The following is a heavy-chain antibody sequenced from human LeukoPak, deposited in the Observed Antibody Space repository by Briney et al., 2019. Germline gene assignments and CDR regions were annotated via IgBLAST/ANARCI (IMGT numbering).Heavy chain of an antibody. CDR1: GFTFSSSW. D-gene: IGHD6-19*01. V-gene: IGHV3-7*02. CDR2: IKQDGTQK. Sequence: GESLKISCAASGFTFSSSWMSWVRQAPGRGLEWVADIKQDGTQKYYVDSVEGRITISRDNVKNSLYLQMNSLRDEDTAVYYCASIGWYSNEFDYWGQGTLVTVSS. CDR3: ASIGWYSNEFDY. J-gene: IGHJ4*02.